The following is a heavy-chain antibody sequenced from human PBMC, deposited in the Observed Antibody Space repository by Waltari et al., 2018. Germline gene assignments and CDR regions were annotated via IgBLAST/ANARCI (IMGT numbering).Heavy chain of an antibody. D-gene: IGHD1-1*01. CDR2: ISATGTRT. J-gene: IGHJ4*02. CDR3: AKAKTTGDGRHFDD. Sequence: EVNLLESGGGLIQPGGSLRLSCAGSGFTFANHAINWVRQAPGNGLEWVCHISATGTRTYYATSVQGRFTVSRDNSKNTLYLQMHNLGVEDTALYYCAKAKTTGDGRHFDDWGQGTLVTVSS. CDR1: GFTFANHA. V-gene: IGHV3-23*01.